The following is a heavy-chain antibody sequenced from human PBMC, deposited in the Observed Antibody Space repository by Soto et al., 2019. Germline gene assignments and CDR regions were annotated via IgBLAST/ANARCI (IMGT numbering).Heavy chain of an antibody. CDR1: GFSFSNYW. CDR3: ASDWYNLASGRAQGGHGYFDL. CDR2: IHYDGENT. V-gene: IGHV3-74*01. Sequence: EVQLVESGGRLVQPGGSLTLSCAASGFSFSNYWMYWVRQAPGKGLVWVSRIHYDGENTRYADSVNGRVTISRDNYRNGRYRQLKSLKVDDTAVYHCASDWYNLASGRAQGGHGYFDLWGRGTLVTVSS. D-gene: IGHD3-10*01. J-gene: IGHJ2*01.